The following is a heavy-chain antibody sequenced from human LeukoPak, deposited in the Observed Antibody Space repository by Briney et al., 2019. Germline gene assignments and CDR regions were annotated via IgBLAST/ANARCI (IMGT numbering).Heavy chain of an antibody. CDR2: IYTSGST. CDR3: ARWIAAAGTDAFDI. Sequence: PSETLSLTCTVSGGSISSYYWSWIRQPAGKGLEWIGRIYTSGSTNYNPSLKSRVTMSVDTSKNQFSLKLSSVTAADTAVYYCARWIAAAGTDAFDIWGQGTMVTVSS. CDR1: GGSISSYY. J-gene: IGHJ3*02. V-gene: IGHV4-4*07. D-gene: IGHD6-13*01.